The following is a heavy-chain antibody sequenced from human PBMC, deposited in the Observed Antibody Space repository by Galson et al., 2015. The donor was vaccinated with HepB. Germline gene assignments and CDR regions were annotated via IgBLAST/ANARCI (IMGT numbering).Heavy chain of an antibody. D-gene: IGHD6-19*01. CDR2: IDPTDSYT. CDR1: GYTFTNYW. J-gene: IGHJ4*02. V-gene: IGHV5-10-1*01. Sequence: QSGAEVKKPGESLTISCTASGYTFTNYWISWVRQMPGKGLEWMGRIDPTDSYTNYRPSFQGHVTISVDKSISTAFLHWSGLQASDTAVYYCARLQSSIAVAGDYWGQGTLITVSS. CDR3: ARLQSSIAVAGDY.